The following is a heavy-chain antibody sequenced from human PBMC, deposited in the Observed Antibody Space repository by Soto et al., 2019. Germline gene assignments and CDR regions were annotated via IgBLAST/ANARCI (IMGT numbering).Heavy chain of an antibody. D-gene: IGHD3-16*01. CDR1: GGSISSRDSY. CDR2: FHYSGST. V-gene: IGHV4-39*01. Sequence: QVQVQESGPGLVRPSETLSLTCIVSGGSISSRDSYWGWIRQPPGKGLEWIGSFHYSGSTYYNPSLKSRVTISVDTSKNQLSLRVTSVTAADKAVYYCARGFGRSHFDYWGQGTLVTVTS. J-gene: IGHJ4*02. CDR3: ARGFGRSHFDY.